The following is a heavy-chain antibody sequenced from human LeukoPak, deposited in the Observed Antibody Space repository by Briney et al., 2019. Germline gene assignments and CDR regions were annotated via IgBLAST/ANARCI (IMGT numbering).Heavy chain of an antibody. CDR1: GGSISSGSYY. V-gene: IGHV4-61*02. J-gene: IGHJ5*02. Sequence: SQTLSLTCTVSGGSISSGSYYWSWIRPPAGKALEWIGRIYTSGSTNYNPSLKSRVTISVDTSKNQFSLKLSSVTAADTAVYYCARDRNYDFWSGYTNWFDPWGQGTLVTVSS. CDR2: IYTSGST. D-gene: IGHD3-3*01. CDR3: ARDRNYDFWSGYTNWFDP.